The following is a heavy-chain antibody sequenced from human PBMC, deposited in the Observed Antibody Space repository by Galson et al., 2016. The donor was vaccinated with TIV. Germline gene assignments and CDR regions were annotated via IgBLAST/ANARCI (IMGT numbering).Heavy chain of an antibody. Sequence: SLRLSCAASGFSFDTYGMHWVRQAPGKGLEWVAGISYKGTYQYYADSVKGRFIISRDNSKNTLYLQMSSLRPEDSALYSCAKDRDMGWFGESPYYYYYGMDVWDQGTAVTVSS. V-gene: IGHV3-30*18. CDR3: AKDRDMGWFGESPYYYYYGMDV. J-gene: IGHJ6*02. D-gene: IGHD3-10*01. CDR2: ISYKGTYQ. CDR1: GFSFDTYG.